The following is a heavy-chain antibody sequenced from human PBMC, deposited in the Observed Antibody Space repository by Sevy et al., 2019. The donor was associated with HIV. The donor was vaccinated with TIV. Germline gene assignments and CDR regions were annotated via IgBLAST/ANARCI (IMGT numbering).Heavy chain of an antibody. CDR3: AGDRREMVKGADDSFHI. J-gene: IGHJ3*02. CDR2: ISSSSNYI. Sequence: GGSLRLSCIASGFTFSRSSMNCVRQAPGKGLEWVSSISSSSNYIYYTDSMKGRFTISRDNAKNSLYLQMNSLRAEDTAVYYCAGDRREMVKGADDSFHIWGQGTMVTVSS. CDR1: GFTFSRSS. V-gene: IGHV3-21*01. D-gene: IGHD3-10*01.